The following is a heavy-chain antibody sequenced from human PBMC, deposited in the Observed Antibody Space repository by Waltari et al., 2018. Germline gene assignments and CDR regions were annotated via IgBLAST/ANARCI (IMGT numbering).Heavy chain of an antibody. CDR2: IYYSGRT. D-gene: IGHD6-13*01. CDR3: ARDWGIAAIYYYYGMDV. CDR1: GGSISSSSYY. J-gene: IGHJ6*02. Sequence: QLQLQESGPGLVKPSETLSLTCTVSGGSISSSSYYWGWIRQPPGKGLEWIGSIYYSGRTYYNPSLKSRVTISVDTSKNQFSLKLSSVTAADTAVYYCARDWGIAAIYYYYGMDVWGQGTTVTVSS. V-gene: IGHV4-39*07.